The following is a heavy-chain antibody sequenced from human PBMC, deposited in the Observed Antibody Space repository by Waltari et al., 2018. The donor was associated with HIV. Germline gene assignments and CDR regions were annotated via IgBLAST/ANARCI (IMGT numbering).Heavy chain of an antibody. D-gene: IGHD3-22*01. J-gene: IGHJ4*02. V-gene: IGHV1-2*02. Sequence: QVQLVQSGAEVKKPGASVKVSCKASGYTFTGYYMHWVRQAPGQGLEWMGWINPNRSGTNYAQKFEGRVTMTRETSISTDYRELSRLRSDDTAVYYCARDRDSSGYYLFDYWGQGTLVTVSS. CDR2: INPNRSGT. CDR1: GYTFTGYY. CDR3: ARDRDSSGYYLFDY.